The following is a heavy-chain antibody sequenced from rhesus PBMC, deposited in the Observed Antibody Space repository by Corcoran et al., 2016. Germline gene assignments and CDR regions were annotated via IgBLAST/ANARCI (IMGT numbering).Heavy chain of an antibody. V-gene: IGHV4-80*01. J-gene: IGHJ4*01. CDR1: GASISSDW. Sequence: QVQLQESGPGLVKPSETLSLTCTVSGASISSDWWSGIRQPPGKGLEWIGEITGNSRSTNYDPSLKSRVTISKDTAKNRCSLKLNSVTAADTAVYYCARDSSSQDWGQGVLVTVSS. CDR3: ARDSSSQD. D-gene: IGHD6-19*01. CDR2: ITGNSRST.